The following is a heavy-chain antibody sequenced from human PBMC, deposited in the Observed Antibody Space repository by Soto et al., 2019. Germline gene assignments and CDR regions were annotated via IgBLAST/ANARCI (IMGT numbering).Heavy chain of an antibody. J-gene: IGHJ6*02. CDR3: VRKGVGMAAVTVGHYYYYAMDV. Sequence: PSETLSLTCAVSGYSISSGYYWGWIRQPPGKGREWIGSLYHSGSTYYNPSLRSRVTISVDASKHQFSLRLTSVTAAYKAVYYCVRKGVGMAAVTVGHYYYYAMDVWGQGTTVTVSS. V-gene: IGHV4-38-2*01. CDR2: LYHSGST. D-gene: IGHD2-21*01. CDR1: GYSISSGYY.